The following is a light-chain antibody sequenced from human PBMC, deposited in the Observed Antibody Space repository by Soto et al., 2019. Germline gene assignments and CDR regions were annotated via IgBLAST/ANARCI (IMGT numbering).Light chain of an antibody. V-gene: IGKV3-15*01. CDR1: QSISTN. CDR3: QQYGNWPLA. CDR2: GAS. Sequence: EIVMTQSPATLSVSPGERATLSCRVSQSISTNLAWYQQKPGQAPRLLIYGASTRATGIPARFSGSGSGTDFTLTISSLQSEDFAVYYCQQYGNWPLAFGGGTKVEIK. J-gene: IGKJ4*01.